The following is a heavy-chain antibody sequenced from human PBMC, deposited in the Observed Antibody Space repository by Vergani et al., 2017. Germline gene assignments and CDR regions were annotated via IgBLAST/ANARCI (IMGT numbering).Heavy chain of an antibody. CDR1: GYSFTSYW. CDR3: ARRGSSWYWFDP. Sequence: EVQLVQSGAEVKKPGASLRISCKGSGYSFTSYWISWVRQLPGKGLEWMGRIDHSDSYTNYSPSFQGHVTISADKSISTAYLQWSSLKASDTAVYYCARRGSSWYWFDPWGQGTLVTVSS. J-gene: IGHJ5*02. V-gene: IGHV5-10-1*01. D-gene: IGHD6-13*01. CDR2: IDHSDSYT.